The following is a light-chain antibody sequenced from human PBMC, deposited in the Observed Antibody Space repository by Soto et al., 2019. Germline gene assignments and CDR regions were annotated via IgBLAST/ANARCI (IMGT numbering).Light chain of an antibody. J-gene: IGLJ1*01. V-gene: IGLV2-14*02. CDR2: EVS. Sequence: QSVLTQPASVSGSPGQSITISCTGTSSDVGRYNLVSWYQQYPGKAPKLMIYEVSKRPSGVSNRFSGSKSGNTASLTVSGLQTEDEADYYCSSYAATNNYVFGSGTKVTVL. CDR1: SSDVGRYNL. CDR3: SSYAATNNYV.